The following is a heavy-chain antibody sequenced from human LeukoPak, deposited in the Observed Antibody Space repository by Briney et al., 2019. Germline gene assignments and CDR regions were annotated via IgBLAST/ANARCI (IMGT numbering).Heavy chain of an antibody. V-gene: IGHV3-33*01. CDR2: IWYDGSNK. CDR1: GFTFSSYG. J-gene: IGHJ5*02. Sequence: GRSLRLSCAASGFTFSSYGMHWVRQAPGKGLEWVAVIWYDGSNKYYADSVKGRFTISKDNSKNTLYLQMNSLRAEDTAVYYCARETSSGWYGAFYWFDPWGQGTLVTVSS. D-gene: IGHD6-19*01. CDR3: ARETSSGWYGAFYWFDP.